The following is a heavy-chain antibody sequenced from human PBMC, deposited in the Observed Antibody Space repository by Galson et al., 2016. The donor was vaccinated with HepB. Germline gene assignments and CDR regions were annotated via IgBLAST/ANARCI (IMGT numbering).Heavy chain of an antibody. D-gene: IGHD1-1*01. J-gene: IGHJ4*02. CDR1: GFTFSNAR. Sequence: SLRLSCAASGFTFSNARMTWVRQAPGKGLEWVGRIKSTSDGGTPDYAAPGEGSFTISSDDSTKTLYLQMNSLKTEDTAIYYCTTDRGNDWKFGLAVDWGQGTQVTVSS. CDR2: IKSTSDGGTP. CDR3: TTDRGNDWKFGLAVD. V-gene: IGHV3-15*01.